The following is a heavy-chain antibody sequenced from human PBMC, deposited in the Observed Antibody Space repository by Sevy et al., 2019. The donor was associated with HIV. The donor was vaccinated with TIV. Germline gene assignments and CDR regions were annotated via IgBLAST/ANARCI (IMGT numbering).Heavy chain of an antibody. CDR3: ARDREAAAGTPYYYYMDV. CDR1: GFTVSSNY. CDR2: IYSGGST. J-gene: IGHJ6*03. Sequence: GGSLRLSCAASGFTVSSNYMSWVRQAPGKGLEWVSVIYSGGSTYYADSVKGRFTISRDNSKNTLYLQMNSLRAEDTAVYYCARDREAAAGTPYYYYMDVWGNGTTVTVSS. D-gene: IGHD6-13*01. V-gene: IGHV3-53*01.